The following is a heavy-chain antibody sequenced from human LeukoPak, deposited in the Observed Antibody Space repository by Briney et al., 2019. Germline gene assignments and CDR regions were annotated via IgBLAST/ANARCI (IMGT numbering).Heavy chain of an antibody. CDR3: ARAKRSGDSSSWYGDAFDI. V-gene: IGHV1-69*13. Sequence: SVKVSCKASGGTFSSYAISWVRQAPGQGLEWMGGIIPIFGTANYAQKFQGRVTITADESTSTAYMELSSLRSEDTAVYYCARAKRSGDSSSWYGDAFDIWGQGTMVTVSS. CDR2: IIPIFGTA. D-gene: IGHD6-13*01. CDR1: GGTFSSYA. J-gene: IGHJ3*02.